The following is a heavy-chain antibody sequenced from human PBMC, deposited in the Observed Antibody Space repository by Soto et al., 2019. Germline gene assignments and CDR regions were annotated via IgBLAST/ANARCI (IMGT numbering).Heavy chain of an antibody. V-gene: IGHV1-24*01. Sequence: ASVKVSCKVSGYTLTELSMNWVRQAPGKGLEWMGGFDPEDGETIYAQKFQGRVTMTEDTSTDTAYMELSSLRSEDTAVYYCATGYYDILTGYYSDAFDIWGQGTMVTVSS. CDR3: ATGYYDILTGYYSDAFDI. D-gene: IGHD3-9*01. CDR2: FDPEDGET. CDR1: GYTLTELS. J-gene: IGHJ3*02.